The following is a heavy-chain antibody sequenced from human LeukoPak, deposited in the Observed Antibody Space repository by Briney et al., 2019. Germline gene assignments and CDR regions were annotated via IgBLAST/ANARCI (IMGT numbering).Heavy chain of an antibody. CDR1: GFSFSSNS. Sequence: GGSLRLSCGASGFSFSSNSMNWVRQAPGKGLEWVSYISGSGSSIYYADSVKGRFTISRDNAKNSLYLQMDSLRAEDTAVYYCARDLSLGYCSSTSCYPRGGAFDIWGQGTMVTVSS. D-gene: IGHD2-2*01. J-gene: IGHJ3*02. CDR3: ARDLSLGYCSSTSCYPRGGAFDI. V-gene: IGHV3-48*04. CDR2: ISGSGSSI.